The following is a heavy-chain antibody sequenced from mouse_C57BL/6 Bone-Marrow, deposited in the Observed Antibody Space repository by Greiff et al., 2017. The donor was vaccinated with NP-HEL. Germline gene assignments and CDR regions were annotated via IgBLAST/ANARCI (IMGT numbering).Heavy chain of an antibody. CDR2: IDPSDSYT. CDR3: APSQRDGYYHY. Sequence: QVQLQQPGAELVRPGTSVKLSCKASGYTFTSYWMHWVKQRPGQGLEWIGVIDPSDSYTNYNQKFKGKATLTVDKSSSTAYLPLSSLTSADSAVYYCAPSQRDGYYHYWGKGTTLTVSS. J-gene: IGHJ2*01. V-gene: IGHV1-59*01. D-gene: IGHD2-3*01. CDR1: GYTFTSYW.